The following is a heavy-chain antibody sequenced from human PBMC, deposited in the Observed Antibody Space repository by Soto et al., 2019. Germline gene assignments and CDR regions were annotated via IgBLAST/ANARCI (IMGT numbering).Heavy chain of an antibody. J-gene: IGHJ5*02. CDR2: ISGSGGSI. CDR1: GFTFSSYA. D-gene: IGHD3-22*01. CDR3: VRIISGYWTIDH. V-gene: IGHV3-23*01. Sequence: GGSLRLSCAASGFTFSSYAMSWVRQAPGKGLEWVSAISGSGGSIYYADSVKGRFTISRDNAQNSLYLQMNSLRAEDTAVYYYVRIISGYWTIDHWGQGTLVTGSS.